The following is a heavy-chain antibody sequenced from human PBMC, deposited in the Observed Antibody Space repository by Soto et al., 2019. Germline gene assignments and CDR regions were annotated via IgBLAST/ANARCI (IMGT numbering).Heavy chain of an antibody. CDR2: VYYRGNT. J-gene: IGHJ6*04. CDR1: GGSISNYY. CDR3: ARVPGGEALYSSGWSNYYYGLDV. D-gene: IGHD6-19*01. V-gene: IGHV4-59*01. Sequence: PSETLSLTCTVSGGSISNYYWSWIRQPPGKGLEWIGYVYYRGNTNYNPSLKSRITISADTSKNQVSLILSSVTASDRAVYFCARVPGGEALYSSGWSNYYYGLDVWGKGPRVTVS.